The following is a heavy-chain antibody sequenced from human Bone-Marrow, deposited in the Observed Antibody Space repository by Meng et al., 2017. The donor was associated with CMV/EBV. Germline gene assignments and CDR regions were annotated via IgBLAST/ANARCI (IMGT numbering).Heavy chain of an antibody. J-gene: IGHJ4*02. V-gene: IGHV3-30-3*01. D-gene: IGHD6-13*01. CDR2: ISYDGSNK. CDR3: ARVSSSWDWFYFDY. Sequence: QVRRVESGGGVVQPGGSQRLSCAASGFTFSSYAMHWVRQAPGKGLEWVAVISYDGSNKYYADSVKGRFTISRDNSKNTLYLQMNSLRAEDTAVYYCARVSSSWDWFYFDYWGQGTLVTVSS. CDR1: GFTFSSYA.